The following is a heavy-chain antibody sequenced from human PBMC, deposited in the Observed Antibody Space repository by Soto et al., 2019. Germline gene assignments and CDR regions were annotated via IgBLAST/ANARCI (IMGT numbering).Heavy chain of an antibody. CDR2: FDPEDGET. CDR1: GYTLTELS. J-gene: IGHJ4*02. V-gene: IGHV1-24*01. Sequence: ASVKVSCKVSGYTLTELSMHWVRQAPGNGLEWMGGFDPEDGETIYAQKFQGRVTMTEDTSTDTAYMELSSLRSEDTAVYYCATSTIFGVVMGGFDYWGQGTLVTVSS. CDR3: ATSTIFGVVMGGFDY. D-gene: IGHD3-3*01.